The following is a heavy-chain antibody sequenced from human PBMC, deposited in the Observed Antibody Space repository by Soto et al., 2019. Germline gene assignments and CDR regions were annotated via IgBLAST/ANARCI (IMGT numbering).Heavy chain of an antibody. CDR1: GFTFDDYA. D-gene: IGHD6-13*01. CDR3: AKDRGSSSWDPIFDF. V-gene: IGHV3-9*01. Sequence: EMELVESGGGFIEPGRSLRLSCAASGFTFDDYAIHWVRQAPGKGLEWVSGISWDSAVIDYAVSVKGRFTIGRDNARNSLYLHMNHLRPEDTALYFGAKDRGSSSWDPIFDFWGRGTLVTVSS. CDR2: ISWDSAVI. J-gene: IGHJ4*02.